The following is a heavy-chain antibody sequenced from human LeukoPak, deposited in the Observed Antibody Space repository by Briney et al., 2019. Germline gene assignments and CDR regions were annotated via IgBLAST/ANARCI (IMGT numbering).Heavy chain of an antibody. CDR1: GYTFTSYD. J-gene: IGHJ3*02. D-gene: IGHD3-3*01. CDR2: MNPNSGNT. V-gene: IGHV1-8*02. Sequence: ASVKVSCKASGYTFTSYDINWVRQATGQGLEWMGWMNPNSGNTGYAQKFQGRVTMTEDTSTDTAYMELSSLRSEDTAVYYCATDLGIFGVAQGAFDIWGQGTMVTVSS. CDR3: ATDLGIFGVAQGAFDI.